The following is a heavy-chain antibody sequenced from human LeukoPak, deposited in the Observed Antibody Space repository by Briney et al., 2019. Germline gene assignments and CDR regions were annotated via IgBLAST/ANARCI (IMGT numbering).Heavy chain of an antibody. CDR1: GFSFSDNY. CDR2: ISNSGSYT. V-gene: IGHV3-11*05. J-gene: IGHJ4*02. CDR3: ARARGAGPGGHFDY. D-gene: IGHD6-19*01. Sequence: GGSLRLSCAASGFSFSDNYMSWIRQAPGKGLEWVSYISNSGSYTNYPDSVRGRFTISRDNAKNSLYLQMNSLRDEDTAVYYCARARGAGPGGHFDYWGQGTLVTVSS.